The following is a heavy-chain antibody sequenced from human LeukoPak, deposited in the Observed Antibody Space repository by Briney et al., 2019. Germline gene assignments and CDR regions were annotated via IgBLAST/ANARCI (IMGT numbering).Heavy chain of an antibody. Sequence: GGSLRLSCAASGFTFSSYAMSWVRQAPGKGLEWVSAISGSGVTTYYADSVKGRFTISRDNSKNTLYLQMNSLRVEDTAVYYCAKDRIVGATTSYDYFDYWGQGTLVTVSS. D-gene: IGHD1-26*01. CDR3: AKDRIVGATTSYDYFDY. CDR2: ISGSGVTT. J-gene: IGHJ4*02. CDR1: GFTFSSYA. V-gene: IGHV3-23*01.